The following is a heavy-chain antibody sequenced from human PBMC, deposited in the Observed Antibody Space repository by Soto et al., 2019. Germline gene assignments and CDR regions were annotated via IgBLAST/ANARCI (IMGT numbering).Heavy chain of an antibody. V-gene: IGHV3-48*01. J-gene: IGHJ4*02. CDR3: AREIVVARDLDY. CDR2: ISSSSNTI. CDR1: GFTFSSYS. Sequence: EVQLVESGGGLVQPGGSLRLSCAASGFTFSSYSMNWVRQAPGQGLEWVSYISSSSNTIYYADSVKGRFTISRDNAKNSLYLQMNSLRAEDTAVYYCAREIVVARDLDYWGQGTLVTVSS. D-gene: IGHD2-15*01.